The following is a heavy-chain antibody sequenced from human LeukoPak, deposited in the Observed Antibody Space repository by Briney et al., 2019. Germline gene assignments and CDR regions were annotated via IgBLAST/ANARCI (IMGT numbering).Heavy chain of an antibody. D-gene: IGHD4-11*01. CDR3: ARDRVPSTVTPGGRFDY. J-gene: IGHJ4*02. V-gene: IGHV1-69*04. CDR2: IIPIRGIE. CDR1: GGTFSSYA. Sequence: SVRVSCKASGGTFSSYAMRWVRQAPGQGLEWMGGIIPIRGIENYAQKLQGRVTITGDKSTSTAYMEVSRLRYEDTGVYYCARDRVPSTVTPGGRFDYWGQGTLVPVSS.